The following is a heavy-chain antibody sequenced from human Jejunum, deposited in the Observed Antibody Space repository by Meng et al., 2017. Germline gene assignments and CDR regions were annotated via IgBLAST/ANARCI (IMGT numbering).Heavy chain of an antibody. D-gene: IGHD3-22*01. V-gene: IGHV5-51*01. CDR1: GYRFTSWW. Sequence: GESLKISCQGSGYRFTSWWIGWVRQMPGKGLEWRGIIHPGNSDTIYSPSFKGQVAISADKSISTAYLQWTSLKTSDTAMYFSALGSGYRESSGYYYGPHFDYWGRGTMVTVSS. J-gene: IGHJ4*02. CDR3: ALGSGYRESSGYYYGPHFDY. CDR2: IHPGNSDT.